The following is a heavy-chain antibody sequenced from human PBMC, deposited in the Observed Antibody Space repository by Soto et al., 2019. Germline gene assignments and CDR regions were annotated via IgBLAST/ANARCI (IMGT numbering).Heavy chain of an antibody. V-gene: IGHV3-23*01. J-gene: IGHJ4*02. D-gene: IGHD6-13*01. Sequence: PGGSLRLSCAASGFTFSSYAMSWVRQAPGKGLEWVSAISGSGGSTYYADSVKGRFTISRDNSKNTLYLQMNSLRAEDTAIYYCAKAGSSSWSYFDYWGQGTLVTVSS. CDR3: AKAGSSSWSYFDY. CDR2: ISGSGGST. CDR1: GFTFSSYA.